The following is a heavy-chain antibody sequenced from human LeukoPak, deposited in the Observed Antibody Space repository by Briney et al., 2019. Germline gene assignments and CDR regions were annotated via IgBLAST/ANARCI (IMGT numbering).Heavy chain of an antibody. J-gene: IGHJ4*02. CDR3: ARVMTMIVVVRLFDY. V-gene: IGHV1-2*02. Sequence: ASVKVSCKASGYTFTGYYMHWVRQAPGQGLEWMGWNNPNSGGTNYAQKFQGRVTMTRDTSISTAFMELSRLRADDTAVYYCARVMTMIVVVRLFDYWGQGTLVTVSS. D-gene: IGHD3-22*01. CDR2: NNPNSGGT. CDR1: GYTFTGYY.